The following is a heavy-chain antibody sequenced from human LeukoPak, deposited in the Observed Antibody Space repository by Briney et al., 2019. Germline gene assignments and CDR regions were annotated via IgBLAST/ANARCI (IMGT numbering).Heavy chain of an antibody. CDR1: GGSFSGYY. J-gene: IGHJ4*02. CDR2: INHSGST. V-gene: IGHV4-34*01. CDR3: ARTTVTKFDAFDY. Sequence: SETLSLTCAVYGGSFSGYYWSWIRQPPGKGLVWIGEINHSGSTNYNPSLKSRVTISVDTSKNQFSLKLSSVTAADTAVYYCARTTVTKFDAFDYWGQGTLVTVSS. D-gene: IGHD4-17*01.